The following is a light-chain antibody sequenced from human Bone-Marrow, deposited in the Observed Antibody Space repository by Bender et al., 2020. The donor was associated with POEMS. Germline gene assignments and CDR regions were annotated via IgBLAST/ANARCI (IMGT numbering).Light chain of an antibody. CDR1: GSNIGGYP. J-gene: IGLJ1*01. Sequence: QSVLTQPPSVSGTPGQRVTISCSGSGSNIGGYPVNWYQQLPGTAPRLLIYTNNERPSGVSNRFSGSKSDNTASLTISGLQADDEADYYCTSYTSSSKYVFGSGTKVTVL. V-gene: IGLV1-44*01. CDR2: TNN. CDR3: TSYTSSSKYV.